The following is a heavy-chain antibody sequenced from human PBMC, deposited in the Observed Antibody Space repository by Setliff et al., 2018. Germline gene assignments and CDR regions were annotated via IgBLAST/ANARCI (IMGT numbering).Heavy chain of an antibody. V-gene: IGHV3-9*01. CDR1: GFTFDDYA. CDR3: VRHMTYYDFWRGYYSTSDAFHV. D-gene: IGHD3-3*01. Sequence: SLRLSCAASGFTFDDYAMHWVRQAPGKGLEWVSGISWNSGIVAYADSVKGRFTISRHDSESTTYLQMNGLKTEDTAVYYCVRHMTYYDFWRGYYSTSDAFHVWGQGTMVTVSS. J-gene: IGHJ3*01. CDR2: ISWNSGIV.